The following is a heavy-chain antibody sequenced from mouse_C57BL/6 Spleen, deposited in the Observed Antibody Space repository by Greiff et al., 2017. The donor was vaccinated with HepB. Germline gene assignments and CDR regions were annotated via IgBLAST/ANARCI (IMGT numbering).Heavy chain of an antibody. Sequence: VQRVESGPELVKPGASVKISCKASGYSFTSYYIHWVKQRPGQGLEWIGWIYPGSGNTKYNEKFKGKATLTADTSSSTAYMQLSSLTSEDSAVYYCARRTTVVSYYFDYWGQGTTLTVSS. CDR2: IYPGSGNT. D-gene: IGHD1-1*01. V-gene: IGHV1-66*01. CDR3: ARRTTVVSYYFDY. J-gene: IGHJ2*01. CDR1: GYSFTSYY.